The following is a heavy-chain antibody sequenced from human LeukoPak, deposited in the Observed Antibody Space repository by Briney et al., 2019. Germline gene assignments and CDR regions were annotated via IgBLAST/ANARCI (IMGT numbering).Heavy chain of an antibody. CDR2: ISYEGGNK. CDR3: ARAGGGPTTLYWYFGI. J-gene: IGHJ2*01. D-gene: IGHD1-7*01. Sequence: GRSLRLSCAASGFTFSSYAMHWVRQAPGKGLEGVAVISYEGGNKYYADAVKGRFTISRDNSKNTMYMQMNSLRAEDAAVYYCARAGGGPTTLYWYFGIWGRGTMVSVSS. V-gene: IGHV3-30*04. CDR1: GFTFSSYA.